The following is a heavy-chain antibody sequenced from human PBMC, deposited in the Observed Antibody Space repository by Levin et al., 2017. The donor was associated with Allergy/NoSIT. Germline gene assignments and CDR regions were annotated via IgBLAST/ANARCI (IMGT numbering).Heavy chain of an antibody. V-gene: IGHV4-34*01. CDR2: INHSGST. J-gene: IGHJ4*02. D-gene: IGHD6-13*01. CDR1: GGSFSGSY. Sequence: PSQTLSLTCAVYGGSFSGSYWSWIRQPPGKGLEWIGEINHSGSTNYNPSLKSRVTISVDTSKNQFSLKLSSVTAADTAVYYCARGGRPGAAAGRYSSGRRFDYWGQGTLVTVSS. CDR3: ARGGRPGAAAGRYSSGRRFDY.